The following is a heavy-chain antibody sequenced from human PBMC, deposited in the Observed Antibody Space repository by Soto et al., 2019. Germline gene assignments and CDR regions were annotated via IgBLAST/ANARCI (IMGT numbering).Heavy chain of an antibody. J-gene: IGHJ4*02. V-gene: IGHV3-30*18. D-gene: IGHD3-22*01. CDR3: AKDWDYYDSSDYECSDY. Sequence: GGSLRLSCAASGFTFSSYGMHWVRQAPGKGLEWVAVISYDGSNKYYADSVKGRFTISRDNCKNTLYLQMNSLRDEDTAVYYCAKDWDYYDSSDYECSDYWGQGTLVTVSS. CDR2: ISYDGSNK. CDR1: GFTFSSYG.